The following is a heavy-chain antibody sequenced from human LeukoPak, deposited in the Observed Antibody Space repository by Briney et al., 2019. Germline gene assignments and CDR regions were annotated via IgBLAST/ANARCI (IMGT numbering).Heavy chain of an antibody. V-gene: IGHV5-51*01. CDR2: IYPGDSDT. CDR1: GYSFTSYW. J-gene: IGHJ3*02. CDR3: ARRVAGSYHDAFDI. D-gene: IGHD1-26*01. Sequence: GESLKISCTGSGYSFTSYWIGWVRQMPGKGLEWMGIIYPGDSDTRYSPSFQGQVTISADKSISTAYLQWSSLRASDTAAYYCARRVAGSYHDAFDIWGQGTLVTVSS.